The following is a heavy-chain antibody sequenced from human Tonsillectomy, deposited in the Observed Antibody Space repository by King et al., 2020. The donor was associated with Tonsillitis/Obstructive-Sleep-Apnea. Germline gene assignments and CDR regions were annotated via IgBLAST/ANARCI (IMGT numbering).Heavy chain of an antibody. Sequence: QLVQSGGGLVQPGGSLRLSCAASGFTVISFAMSWVRQAPGKGPEWVSVIIASGGITYYADSVKGRFTISRDNSKNTLYLQMNSLRAEDTAVYYCARRPIRGHFDYWGQGTLVTVSS. D-gene: IGHD3-3*01. CDR3: ARRPIRGHFDY. CDR1: GFTVISFA. J-gene: IGHJ4*02. CDR2: IIASGGIT. V-gene: IGHV3-23*04.